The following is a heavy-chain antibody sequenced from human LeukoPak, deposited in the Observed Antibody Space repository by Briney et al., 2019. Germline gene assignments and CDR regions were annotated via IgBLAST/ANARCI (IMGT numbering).Heavy chain of an antibody. J-gene: IGHJ4*02. Sequence: PGGSLRLSCAASGFTFSCSAMHWVRQASGKGREWVGRIRSKANSYATAYAASSKGRVTISRDDSKNTAYLKVNSLKTEDTAVYYCTSLSARYVWGSYRDYWGQETLVTVSS. V-gene: IGHV3-73*01. CDR1: GFTFSCSA. D-gene: IGHD3-16*02. CDR2: IRSKANSYAT. CDR3: TSLSARYVWGSYRDY.